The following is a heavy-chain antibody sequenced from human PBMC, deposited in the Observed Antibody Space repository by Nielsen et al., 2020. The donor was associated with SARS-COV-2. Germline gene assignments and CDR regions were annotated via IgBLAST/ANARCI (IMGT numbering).Heavy chain of an antibody. CDR3: ARVGGIAAAGANY. V-gene: IGHV4-30-2*01. CDR1: GGSISSGGYS. D-gene: IGHD6-13*01. J-gene: IGHJ4*02. Sequence: LRLSCAVSGGSISSGGYSWSWIRQPPGKGLEWIGYIYHSGSTYYNPSLKSRVTISVDRSKNQFSLKLSSVTAADTAVYYCARVGGIAAAGANYWGQGTLVTVSS. CDR2: IYHSGST.